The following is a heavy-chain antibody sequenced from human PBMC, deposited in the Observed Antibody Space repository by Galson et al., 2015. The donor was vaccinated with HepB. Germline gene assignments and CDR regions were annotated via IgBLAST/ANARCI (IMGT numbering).Heavy chain of an antibody. V-gene: IGHV3-30*18. CDR3: AKEEGANTAMVELGYFDY. D-gene: IGHD5-18*01. Sequence: SLRLSCAASGFTFSSYGMHWVRQAPGKGLEWVAVISYDGSNKYYADSVKGRFTISRDNSKNTLYLQMNSLRAEDTAVYYCAKEEGANTAMVELGYFDYWGQGTLVTVSS. CDR2: ISYDGSNK. CDR1: GFTFSSYG. J-gene: IGHJ4*02.